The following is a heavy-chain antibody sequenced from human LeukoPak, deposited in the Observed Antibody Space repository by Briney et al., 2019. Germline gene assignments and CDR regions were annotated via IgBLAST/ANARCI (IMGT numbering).Heavy chain of an antibody. V-gene: IGHV3-21*01. CDR1: GFTFSSYS. J-gene: IGHJ6*03. CDR3: ARDEGGPTGYYMDV. D-gene: IGHD2-15*01. Sequence: GGSLRLSCAASGFTFSSYSMNWVRQAPGKGLEWVSSISSSSSYIYYADSVKGRFTISRDNAKNSLYLQMNSLRAEDTAVYYCARDEGGPTGYYMDVWGKGTTVTVSS. CDR2: ISSSSSYI.